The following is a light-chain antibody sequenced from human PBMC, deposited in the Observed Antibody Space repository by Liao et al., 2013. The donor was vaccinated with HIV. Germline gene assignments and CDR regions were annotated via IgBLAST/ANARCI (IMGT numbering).Light chain of an antibody. J-gene: IGLJ1*01. V-gene: IGLV3-1*01. CDR1: KVGDKY. CDR3: QAWDTSTGV. Sequence: SYELTQPPSVSVSPGQTATITCSGDKVGDKYVSWNQQRPGQSPVLVIYQDTKRPSGIPERFSGSNSGNTATLTISGTQAMDEADYYCQAWDTSTGVFGTGTKVTVL. CDR2: QDT.